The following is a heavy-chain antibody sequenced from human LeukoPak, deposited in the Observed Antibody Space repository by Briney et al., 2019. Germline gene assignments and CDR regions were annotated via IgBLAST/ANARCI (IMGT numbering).Heavy chain of an antibody. CDR1: GYTFTSYA. CDR2: INTNTGNP. V-gene: IGHV7-4-1*02. CDR3: ARVVSSGYYYEGEESYFDY. Sequence: GASVKVSCKASGYTFTSYAMNWVRQAPGQGLEWMGWINTNTGNPTYAQGFTGRFVSSLDTSVSTAYLQISSLKAEDTAVYYCARVVSSGYYYEGEESYFDYWGQGTLVTVSS. J-gene: IGHJ4*02. D-gene: IGHD3-22*01.